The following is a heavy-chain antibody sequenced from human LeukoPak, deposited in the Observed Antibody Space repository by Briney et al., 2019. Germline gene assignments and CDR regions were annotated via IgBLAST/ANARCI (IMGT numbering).Heavy chain of an antibody. CDR1: GFTFSCYA. J-gene: IGHJ5*02. CDR3: AKRQQQLTANWFDP. CDR2: ISGSGGST. V-gene: IGHV3-23*01. D-gene: IGHD6-13*01. Sequence: GGSLRLSCAASGFTFSCYAMSWVRQAPGKGLEWVSAISGSGGSTYYADSVKGRFTISRDNSKNTLYLQMNSLRAEDTAVYYCAKRQQQLTANWFDPWGQGTLVTVSS.